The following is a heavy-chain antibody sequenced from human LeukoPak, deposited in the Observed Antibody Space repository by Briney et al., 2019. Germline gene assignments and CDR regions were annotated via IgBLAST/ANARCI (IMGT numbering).Heavy chain of an antibody. CDR2: INQAGSQK. V-gene: IGHV3-7*01. CDR3: ARDLDGDYAYY. D-gene: IGHD4-17*01. Sequence: GGSLRLSCAASNFSFSTFWMSWVRQAPGKGLEWVANINQAGSQKYHADSVKGRFTISRDNAKNSLYLQMNSLRVEDTAVYYCARDLDGDYAYYWGQGTLVTVSS. CDR1: NFSFSTFW. J-gene: IGHJ4*02.